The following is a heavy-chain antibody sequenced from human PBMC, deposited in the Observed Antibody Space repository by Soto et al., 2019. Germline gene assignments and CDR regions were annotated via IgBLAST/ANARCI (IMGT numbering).Heavy chain of an antibody. Sequence: EGQLLESGGGLVQPGGSLRLSCVVSGFSISNHAMTWVRQAPSEGLEWVAFISGGGQATHYVDSVKGRFIISRDNSKNMVFLQMNSLRIEDTALYFCAKVGVATDGDYLWGQGTVVTVSS. V-gene: IGHV3-23*01. CDR3: AKVGVATDGDYL. J-gene: IGHJ5*02. D-gene: IGHD3-3*01. CDR2: ISGGGQAT. CDR1: GFSISNHA.